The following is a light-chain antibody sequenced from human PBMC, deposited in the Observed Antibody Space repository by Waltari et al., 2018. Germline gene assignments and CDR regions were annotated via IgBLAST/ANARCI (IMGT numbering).Light chain of an antibody. Sequence: QSALTQPASVSGSPGQSVTISCTGTASDIGGYNYVSWYQQSPGKAPQLIIYEVSHRPSGISNPFSGSKSGNTASLTISGLQAEDEADYYCSSYTGRSTRYVFGTGTKVIVL. CDR2: EVS. J-gene: IGLJ1*01. V-gene: IGLV2-14*01. CDR3: SSYTGRSTRYV. CDR1: ASDIGGYNY.